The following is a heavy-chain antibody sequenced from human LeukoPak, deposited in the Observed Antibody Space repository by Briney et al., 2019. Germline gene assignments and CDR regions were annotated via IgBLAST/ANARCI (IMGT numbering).Heavy chain of an antibody. Sequence: ASVKVSCKASGYTFTSYGITWVRQAPGQGLEWMGWISAYNGNTNYAQKVQGRVTMTTDTSTSTAYMELRSLRSDDTAVYYCARGLTHPRTSHSRGGMDVWGQGTTVTVSS. J-gene: IGHJ6*01. CDR1: GYTFTSYG. V-gene: IGHV1-18*01. CDR2: ISAYNGNT. CDR3: ARGLTHPRTSHSRGGMDV. D-gene: IGHD2-2*01.